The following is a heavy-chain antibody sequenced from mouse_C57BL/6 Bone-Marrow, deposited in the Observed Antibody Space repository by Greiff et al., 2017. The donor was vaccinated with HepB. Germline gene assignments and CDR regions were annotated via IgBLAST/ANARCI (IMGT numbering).Heavy chain of an antibody. CDR3: ARPYYSNSCAMDY. Sequence: DVQLVESGGGLVQPGGSLKLSCAASGFTFSDYYMYWVRQTPEKRLEWVAYISNGGGSTYYPDTVKGRFTISRDNAKNTLYLQMSRLKSEDTAMYYCARPYYSNSCAMDYWGQGTSVTVSS. V-gene: IGHV5-12*01. J-gene: IGHJ4*01. CDR2: ISNGGGST. CDR1: GFTFSDYY. D-gene: IGHD2-5*01.